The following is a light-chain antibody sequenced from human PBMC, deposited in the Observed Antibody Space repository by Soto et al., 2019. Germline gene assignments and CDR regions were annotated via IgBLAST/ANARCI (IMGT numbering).Light chain of an antibody. Sequence: QSALTQPPSASGSPGQSVTISCTGTSSEVGGYNYVSWYQQHPGKAPKFMIYEVSKRPSGVPDRFSGSKSGNTASLTVSGLQAEDEADYYCSSYAGSNFVVFGGGTKLTVL. CDR2: EVS. J-gene: IGLJ2*01. CDR3: SSYAGSNFVV. CDR1: SSEVGGYNY. V-gene: IGLV2-8*01.